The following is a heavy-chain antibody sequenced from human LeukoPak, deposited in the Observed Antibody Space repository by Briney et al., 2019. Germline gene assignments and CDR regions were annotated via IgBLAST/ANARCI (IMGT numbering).Heavy chain of an antibody. CDR3: ARDGPGTTGDYYYYYMDV. CDR2: IWYGGSNK. CDR1: GFTFSSYG. Sequence: GRSLRLSCAASGFTFSSYGMHWVRQAPGKGLEWVAVIWYGGSNKYYADSVKGRFTISRDNSKNTLYLQMNSLRAEDTAVYYCARDGPGTTGDYYYYYMDVWGKGTTVTVSS. J-gene: IGHJ6*03. D-gene: IGHD1-7*01. V-gene: IGHV3-33*08.